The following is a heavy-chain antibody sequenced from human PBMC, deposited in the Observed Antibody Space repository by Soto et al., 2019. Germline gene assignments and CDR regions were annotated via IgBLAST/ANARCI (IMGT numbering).Heavy chain of an antibody. CDR3: ARGVDYFDY. Sequence: QVQLVESGGGVVQPGRSPRLSCAASGFTFNRYGMHWVRQAPGKGLEWVAVIWYDGSSEYYADSVKGRFTISRDNSKNTLFLQMNSLRAEDTAVYYCARGVDYFDYWDQGTLVTVSS. J-gene: IGHJ4*02. V-gene: IGHV3-33*01. CDR2: IWYDGSSE. CDR1: GFTFNRYG.